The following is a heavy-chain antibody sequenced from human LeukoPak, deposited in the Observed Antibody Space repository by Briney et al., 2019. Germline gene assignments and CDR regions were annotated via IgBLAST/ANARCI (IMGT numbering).Heavy chain of an antibody. V-gene: IGHV1-69*13. Sequence: SVKVSCKASGGTFISYAISWVRQAPGQGLEWMGGIIPIFGTANYAQKFQGRVTITADESTSTAYMELSSLRSEDTAVYYCARDQELGYCSGGSCKYYYGMDVWGQGTTVTVSS. CDR2: IIPIFGTA. CDR1: GGTFISYA. CDR3: ARDQELGYCSGGSCKYYYGMDV. J-gene: IGHJ6*02. D-gene: IGHD2-15*01.